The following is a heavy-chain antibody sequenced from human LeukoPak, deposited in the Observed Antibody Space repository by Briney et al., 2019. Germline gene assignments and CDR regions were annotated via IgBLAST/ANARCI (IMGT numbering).Heavy chain of an antibody. CDR3: GKGLYHDYSGIGDY. J-gene: IGHJ4*02. D-gene: IGHD3-22*01. V-gene: IGHV3-23*01. CDR1: GFTFSSYA. Sequence: GGSLRLSCAASGFTFSSYAMSWVRQAPGKGLGWVSAVSASGGNTYYADSVKGRFTISRDNSKNTLYLQVNSLRAEDTAAYYCGKGLYHDYSGIGDYWGQGTLVTVSS. CDR2: VSASGGNT.